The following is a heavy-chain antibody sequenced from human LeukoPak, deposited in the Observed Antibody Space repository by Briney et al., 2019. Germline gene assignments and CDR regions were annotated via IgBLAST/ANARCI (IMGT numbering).Heavy chain of an antibody. D-gene: IGHD6-19*01. Sequence: SETLSLTCAVYGGSFSSYYWSWIRQPPGKGLEWIGEISRSGSTNYKPSLKSRVTTSVDTSKNHFSLKLSSVTAADTAVYYCARSVAGYFDYWGQGTLVTVSS. CDR3: ARSVAGYFDY. V-gene: IGHV4-34*01. J-gene: IGHJ4*02. CDR2: ISRSGST. CDR1: GGSFSSYY.